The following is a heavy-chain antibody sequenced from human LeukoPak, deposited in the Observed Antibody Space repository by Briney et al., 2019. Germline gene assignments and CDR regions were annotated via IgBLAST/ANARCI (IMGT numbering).Heavy chain of an antibody. J-gene: IGHJ6*03. Sequence: GGSLRLSCAASGFTFEDYAMYWVQQIPGKGLEWVSGISWNSGSIGYADSVKGRFTISRDNAKNSLYLQMNSLRGEDMALYYCAKGTASNYFYYYYMDVWGKGTTVTVS. D-gene: IGHD2-21*01. V-gene: IGHV3-9*03. CDR1: GFTFEDYA. CDR2: ISWNSGSI. CDR3: AKGTASNYFYYYYMDV.